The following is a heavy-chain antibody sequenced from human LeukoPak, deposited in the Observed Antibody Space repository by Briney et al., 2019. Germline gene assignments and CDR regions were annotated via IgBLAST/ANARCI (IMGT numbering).Heavy chain of an antibody. J-gene: IGHJ4*02. V-gene: IGHV4-30-2*01. CDR3: ARELSSTYWYYFDY. CDR2: IYHSGST. Sequence: PSETLSLTCTVSGGSISSGGYYWSWIRQPPGKGLEWIGYIYHSGSTYYNPSLKSRVTISVDRSKNQFSLKLSSVTAADTAVYYCARELSSTYWYYFDYWGQGTLVTVSS. CDR1: GGSISSGGYY. D-gene: IGHD2-2*01.